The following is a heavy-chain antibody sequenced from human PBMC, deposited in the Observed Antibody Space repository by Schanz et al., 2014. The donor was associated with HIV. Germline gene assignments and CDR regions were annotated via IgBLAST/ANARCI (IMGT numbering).Heavy chain of an antibody. V-gene: IGHV1-2*02. CDR2: INPKSGDT. J-gene: IGHJ2*01. D-gene: IGHD6-19*01. Sequence: QVHLVQSGAAVTQPGGSVKVSCTASGYTFVDHYVHWVRQAPGQGLEWLGWINPKSGDTNFAQKFQGRVTMTRDTSITTVYMELSRLISDDTAVYYCARTSGWSNRAWWYFDLWGRGTLVTVSS. CDR3: ARTSGWSNRAWWYFDL. CDR1: GYTFVDHY.